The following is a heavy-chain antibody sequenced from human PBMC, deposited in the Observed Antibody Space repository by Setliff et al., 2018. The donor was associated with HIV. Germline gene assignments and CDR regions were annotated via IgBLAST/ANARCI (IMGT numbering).Heavy chain of an antibody. CDR3: AILGDHSYCSRSLYAFDI. CDR2: INHGGKT. D-gene: IGHD3-16*02. Sequence: SETLSLTCMVSNYSITSNYYWAWIRQPPGQGLEWIGSINHGGKTYYSPSLKSRVAISVDTSRNEFSLHFQSVTATDTAMYFCAILGDHSYCSRSLYAFDILGHGALVTVSP. CDR1: NYSITSNYY. V-gene: IGHV4-38-2*02. J-gene: IGHJ4*01.